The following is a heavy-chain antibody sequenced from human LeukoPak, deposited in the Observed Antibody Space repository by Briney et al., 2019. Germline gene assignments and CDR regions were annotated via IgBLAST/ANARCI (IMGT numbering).Heavy chain of an antibody. CDR3: ARDPTAMGTLN. J-gene: IGHJ4*02. V-gene: IGHV3-53*01. CDR1: GFTVSSNY. Sequence: GGSLRLSCAASGFTVSSNYMSWVRQAPGKGLEWVSVIYSGGSTNYADSVKGRFTISRDNSKNTLYLQMNSLRAEDTAVYYCARDPTAMGTLNWGQGTLVTVSS. D-gene: IGHD4-17*01. CDR2: IYSGGST.